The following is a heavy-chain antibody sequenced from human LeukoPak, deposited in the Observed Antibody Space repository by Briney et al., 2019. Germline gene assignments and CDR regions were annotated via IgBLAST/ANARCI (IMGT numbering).Heavy chain of an antibody. Sequence: KTSETLSLTCAVYGGSFSGYYWSWIRQPPGKGLEWIGEINHSGSTNYNPSLKSRVTISVDTSKNQFSLKLSSVTAADTAVYYWARARGDVPGYWGQGTLVTVSS. CDR1: GGSFSGYY. V-gene: IGHV4-34*01. CDR2: INHSGST. CDR3: ARARGDVPGY. J-gene: IGHJ4*02. D-gene: IGHD3-10*01.